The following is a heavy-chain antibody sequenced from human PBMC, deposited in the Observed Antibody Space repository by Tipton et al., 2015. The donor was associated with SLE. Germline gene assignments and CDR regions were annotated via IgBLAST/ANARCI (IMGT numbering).Heavy chain of an antibody. CDR1: GYTLTGYY. CDR2: INPNSGGT. CDR3: ARGSTMVRGVMRGSLDY. J-gene: IGHJ4*02. Sequence: QLVQPGAEVKKPGASVKFSCKASGYTLTGYYMHWVRQAPGQGLEWMGWINPNSGGTNYAQKFQGRVTMNRDTTISTACMELSRLRSDDTAVYYCARGSTMVRGVMRGSLDYWGQGTLVTVSS. V-gene: IGHV1-2*02. D-gene: IGHD3-10*01.